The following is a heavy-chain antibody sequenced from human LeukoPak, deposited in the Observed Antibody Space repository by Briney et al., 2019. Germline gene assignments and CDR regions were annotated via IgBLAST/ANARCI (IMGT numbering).Heavy chain of an antibody. J-gene: IGHJ4*02. CDR2: ISSSSSYI. D-gene: IGHD5-18*01. CDR1: GFTFSSYS. Sequence: GGSLRLSCAASGFTFSSYSMNWVRQAPGKGLEWVSSISSSSSYIYYADSVKGRFTISRDNAKNSLYLQMNSLRAEDTAVYYCAREGRDSYGPFDYWGQGTLVTASS. CDR3: AREGRDSYGPFDY. V-gene: IGHV3-21*01.